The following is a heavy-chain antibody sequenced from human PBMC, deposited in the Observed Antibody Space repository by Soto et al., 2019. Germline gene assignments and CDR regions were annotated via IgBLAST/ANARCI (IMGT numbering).Heavy chain of an antibody. J-gene: IGHJ4*02. CDR2: IYYSGST. CDR3: ARGLKWELRVLDY. V-gene: IGHV4-59*01. Sequence: PSETLSLTCTVSGGSISSYYWSWIRRPPGKGLEWIGYIYYSGSTNYNPSLKSRVTISVDTSKNQFSLKLSSVTAADTAVYYCARGLKWELRVLDYWGQGTLVTVSS. CDR1: GGSISSYY. D-gene: IGHD1-26*01.